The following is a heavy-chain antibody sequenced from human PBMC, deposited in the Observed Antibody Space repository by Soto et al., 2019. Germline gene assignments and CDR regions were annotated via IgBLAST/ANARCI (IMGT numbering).Heavy chain of an antibody. Sequence: EVQLLESGGGLVQPGGAVRLSCAASGFTFSSHAMSWVRQAPGKGLEWISSISPGSEGAYYADDVKGRFTISRDNSNNTLYLQMNSLRAEDTAVYYCASDLWWYLHGGHGTLVTGSS. J-gene: IGHJ4*01. CDR2: ISPGSEGA. CDR3: ASDLWWYLH. V-gene: IGHV3-23*01. D-gene: IGHD2-15*01. CDR1: GFTFSSHA.